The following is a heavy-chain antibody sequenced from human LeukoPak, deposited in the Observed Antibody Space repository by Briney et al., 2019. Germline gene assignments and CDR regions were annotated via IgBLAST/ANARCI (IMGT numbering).Heavy chain of an antibody. D-gene: IGHD6-19*01. Sequence: ASLKVSCKVARYTHTELSMHWVRQTPGKGLDWMGGFDPEDGETIYAQKFQGRVTMTEDTSTDTAYMELSSLRSEDTAVYYCATGYSSGWSSAYWGQGTLVTVPS. V-gene: IGHV1-24*01. CDR2: FDPEDGET. CDR1: RYTHTELS. J-gene: IGHJ4*02. CDR3: ATGYSSGWSSAY.